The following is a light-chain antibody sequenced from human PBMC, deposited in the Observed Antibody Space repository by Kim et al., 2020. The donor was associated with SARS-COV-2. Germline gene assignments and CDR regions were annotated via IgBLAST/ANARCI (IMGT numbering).Light chain of an antibody. CDR1: RSIGTD. J-gene: IGKJ5*01. CDR3: QQSYSTLIT. CDR2: GAS. V-gene: IGKV1-39*01. Sequence: ASVGERVTISCRASRSIGTDMNWYQQKLGRGPKLLIYGASRLQSGVPLRFSGGGSGIDFTLTISNLQPEDFATYYCQQSYSTLITFGQGTRLEIK.